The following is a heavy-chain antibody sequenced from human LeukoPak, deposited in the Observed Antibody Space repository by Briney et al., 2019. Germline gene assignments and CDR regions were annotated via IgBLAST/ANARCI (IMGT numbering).Heavy chain of an antibody. J-gene: IGHJ4*02. D-gene: IGHD5-18*01. V-gene: IGHV3-48*03. CDR2: ISSSGSTI. Sequence: GGSLRLPCAASGFTFSSYEMNWVRQAPGKGLEWVSYISSSGSTIYYADSVKGRFTISRDNAKNSLYLQMNSLRAEDTAVYYCARLCSYGSSDYWGQRTLVTVSS. CDR3: ARLCSYGSSDY. CDR1: GFTFSSYE.